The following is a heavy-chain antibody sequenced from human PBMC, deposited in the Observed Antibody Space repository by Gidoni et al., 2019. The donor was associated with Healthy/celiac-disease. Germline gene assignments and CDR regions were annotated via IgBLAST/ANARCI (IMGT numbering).Heavy chain of an antibody. CDR2: SKSKTDGGTT. CDR1: GFIFSNAW. Sequence: VQLVEYGEGLGKPGGSVRLSCAACGFIFSNAWMRWVRQAPGKGLEWVGRSKSKTDGGTTDYAAPVKGRFTISRDDSKNTLYLQMTSLKTEDTAVYYCTTGIDGTWGQGTLVTVSS. CDR3: TTGIDGT. D-gene: IGHD1-26*01. V-gene: IGHV3-15*01. J-gene: IGHJ5*02.